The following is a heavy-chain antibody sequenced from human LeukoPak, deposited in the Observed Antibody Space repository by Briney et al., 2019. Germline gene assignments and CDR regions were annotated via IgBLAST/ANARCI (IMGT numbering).Heavy chain of an antibody. D-gene: IGHD4/OR15-4a*01. CDR3: ARYGDNLSYYYYYIDV. J-gene: IGHJ6*03. CDR1: GGSFSGYY. Sequence: SETLSLTCAVYGGSFSGYYWSWIRQPPGKGRGWIGEINHSGSTNYNPSLKSRVTISIDTSKNHFSLKLSSVTAADTAVYSWARYGDNLSYYYYYIDVWGKGTTVTVSS. CDR2: INHSGST. V-gene: IGHV4-34*01.